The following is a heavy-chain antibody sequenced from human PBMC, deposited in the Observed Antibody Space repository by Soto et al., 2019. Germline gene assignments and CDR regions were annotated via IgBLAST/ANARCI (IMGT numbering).Heavy chain of an antibody. CDR1: GFTVSSNY. D-gene: IGHD3-22*01. CDR2: IYSGGST. Sequence: EVQLVETGGGLIQPGGSLRLSCAASGFTVSSNYMSWVRQAPGKGLEWVSVIYSGGSTYYADSVKGRFTISRDNSKNTLYIQMNSLRAEDTAVYYCARSSSDSSGLGGAFDIWGQGTMVTVSS. CDR3: ARSSSDSSGLGGAFDI. J-gene: IGHJ3*02. V-gene: IGHV3-53*02.